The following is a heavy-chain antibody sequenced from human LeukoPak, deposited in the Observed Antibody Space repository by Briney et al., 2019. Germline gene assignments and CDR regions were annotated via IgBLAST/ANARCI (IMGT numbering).Heavy chain of an antibody. V-gene: IGHV4-34*01. CDR2: INHSGST. CDR1: GGSFSGYY. D-gene: IGHD1-26*01. CDR3: ARRRGARGPFDY. J-gene: IGHJ4*02. Sequence: SETLSLTCAVYGGSFSGYYWSWIRQPPGKGLEWIGEINHSGSTNYNPSLKSRVTISVDTSKNQFSPKLSSVTAADTAVYYCARRRGARGPFDYWGQGTLVTVSS.